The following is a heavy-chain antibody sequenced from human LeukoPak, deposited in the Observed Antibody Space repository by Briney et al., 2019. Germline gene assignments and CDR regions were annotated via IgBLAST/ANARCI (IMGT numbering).Heavy chain of an antibody. CDR3: ARVWGGSSGYYYFDY. CDR2: IKQDGSEK. Sequence: GGSLRLSCAASGFTFSNYWMSWVRQAPGKGLEWVANIKQDGSEKYYVDSVKGRFTISRDNAKNSLYLQMNSLRAEDTALYHCARVWGGSSGYYYFDYWGQGTLVTVSS. D-gene: IGHD3-22*01. CDR1: GFTFSNYW. V-gene: IGHV3-7*03. J-gene: IGHJ4*02.